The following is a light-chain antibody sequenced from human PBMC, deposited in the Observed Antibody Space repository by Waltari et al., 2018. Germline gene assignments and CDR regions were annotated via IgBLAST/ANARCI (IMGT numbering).Light chain of an antibody. V-gene: IGKV1-12*01. Sequence: ILMTQSPSSVSASVGDRVTVTCRASQGINSWLAWYQQKPGRAPKLLIYGASSLQSGVPSRFSGSGSGTDFTLTISSLQPDDFATYYCQQAASFPLTFGGGTKVEIK. CDR1: QGINSW. CDR2: GAS. J-gene: IGKJ4*01. CDR3: QQAASFPLT.